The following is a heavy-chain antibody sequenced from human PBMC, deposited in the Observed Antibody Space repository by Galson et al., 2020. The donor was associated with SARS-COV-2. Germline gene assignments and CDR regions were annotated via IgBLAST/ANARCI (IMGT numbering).Heavy chain of an antibody. CDR2: IYYSGGT. CDR3: ASATYYDFWSGYRDAFDI. Sequence: TLSLTCTVSGGSISSYYWSWIRQPPGKGLEWIGYIYYSGGTNYNPSLKSRVTISVDTSKNQFSLKLSSVTAADTAVYYCASATYYDFWSGYRDAFDIWGQGTMVTVSS. D-gene: IGHD3-3*01. J-gene: IGHJ3*02. V-gene: IGHV4-59*01. CDR1: GGSISSYY.